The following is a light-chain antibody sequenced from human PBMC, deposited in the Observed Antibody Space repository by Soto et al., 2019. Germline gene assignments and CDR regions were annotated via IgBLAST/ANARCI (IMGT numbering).Light chain of an antibody. Sequence: EIVLTQSPATLSLSPGERVTLSCRASESVTSNSLAWYQQEPGQAPRLLIYGASTRATGIPDRFSGSGSGTDFTLTISRLEPEDFAVYYCQHYGSSRNTFVQGTRLEIK. CDR2: GAS. CDR1: ESVTSNS. J-gene: IGKJ5*01. V-gene: IGKV3-20*01. CDR3: QHYGSSRNT.